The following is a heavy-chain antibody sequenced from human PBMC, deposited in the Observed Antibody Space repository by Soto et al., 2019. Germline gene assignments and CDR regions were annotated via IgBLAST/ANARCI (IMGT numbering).Heavy chain of an antibody. D-gene: IGHD1-26*01. J-gene: IGHJ4*02. Sequence: PGGSLRLSCAASGFTFSSYGMHWVRQAPGKGLEWVAVIWYDGSNKYYADSVKGRFTISRDNSKNTLYLQMNSLRAEDTAVYYCARGEGSSYFEYWGQGTRVTVSS. V-gene: IGHV3-33*01. CDR3: ARGEGSSYFEY. CDR2: IWYDGSNK. CDR1: GFTFSSYG.